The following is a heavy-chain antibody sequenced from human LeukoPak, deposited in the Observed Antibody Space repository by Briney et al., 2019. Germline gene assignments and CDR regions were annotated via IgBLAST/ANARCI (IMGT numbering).Heavy chain of an antibody. D-gene: IGHD4/OR15-4a*01. Sequence: GGSLRLSCAVSGFTVSGDYMSWLRQAPGKGLEWVSVIYADFDNTDYADSVKGRFTISRDSSKNTLYLHMNSLRVEDTATYFCARALNRHIGAFEYWGQGALVMVSS. V-gene: IGHV3-53*01. J-gene: IGHJ4*02. CDR1: GFTVSGDY. CDR3: ARALNRHIGAFEY. CDR2: IYADFDNT.